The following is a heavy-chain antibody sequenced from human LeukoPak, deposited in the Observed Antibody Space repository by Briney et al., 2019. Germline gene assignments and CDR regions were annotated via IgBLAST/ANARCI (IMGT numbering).Heavy chain of an antibody. D-gene: IGHD3-22*01. J-gene: IGHJ2*01. CDR1: GGSISSGGYS. CDR2: IYHSGST. CDR3: ARDSSGYYWYFDL. Sequence: SQTLSLTCAVSGGSISSGGYSWSWIRQPPGKGLEWIGYIYHSGSTYYNPSLKSRVTISVDRSKNQFSLKLRSVTAADTAVYYCARDSSGYYWYFDLWGRSTLVTVSS. V-gene: IGHV4-30-2*01.